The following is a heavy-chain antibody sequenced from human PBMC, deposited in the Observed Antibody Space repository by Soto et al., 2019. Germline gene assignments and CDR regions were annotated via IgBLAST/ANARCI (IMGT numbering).Heavy chain of an antibody. CDR2: TYYRSNWMN. CDR1: GDSVSTNTAA. CDR3: GRCVAGSGFDL. D-gene: IGHD6-19*01. Sequence: SQTLPLTCAISGDSVSTNTAAWNWIRSSTSGALEWQGSTYYRSNWMNDDAVSVQSRITVNPDKTKNHLSLQVNSVTPGDTAVDYCGRCVAGSGFDLWGKGILVTGAS. J-gene: IGHJ4*02. V-gene: IGHV6-1*01.